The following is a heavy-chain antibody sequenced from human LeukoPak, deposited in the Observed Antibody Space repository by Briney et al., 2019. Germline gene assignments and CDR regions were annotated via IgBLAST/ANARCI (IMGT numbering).Heavy chain of an antibody. V-gene: IGHV3-11*01. D-gene: IGHD3-22*01. CDR1: GFIFSDYY. CDR2: ITSGNTI. J-gene: IGHJ4*02. Sequence: GGSLRLSCAASGFIFSDYYMSWIHQAPGKGLEWVSYITSGNTIYYADSVKGRFTISRDNAKNSLYLQMNSLRAEDTAVYYCARRSDYYDSSGYYYVNYFDYWGQGTLVTVSS. CDR3: ARRSDYYDSSGYYYVNYFDY.